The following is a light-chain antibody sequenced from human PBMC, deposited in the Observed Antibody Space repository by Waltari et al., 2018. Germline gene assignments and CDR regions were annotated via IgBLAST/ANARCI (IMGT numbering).Light chain of an antibody. CDR3: QQSYSTLMYT. Sequence: DIQMTQSPSSLSASVGDRVTITCRASQSISSYLNWYQQKPGKAPKLLIYAASSLQSGVPSGFSGSGSGTDFTLTISSLQPDDFATYYCQQSYSTLMYTFGQGTKLEI. CDR1: QSISSY. J-gene: IGKJ2*01. V-gene: IGKV1-39*01. CDR2: AAS.